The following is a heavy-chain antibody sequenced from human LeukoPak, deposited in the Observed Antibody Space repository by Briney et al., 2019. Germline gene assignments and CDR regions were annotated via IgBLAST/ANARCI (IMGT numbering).Heavy chain of an antibody. J-gene: IGHJ5*02. V-gene: IGHV3-23*01. CDR1: GFTFSSYA. CDR3: ARDLGYYYDSSGYSAPFDP. D-gene: IGHD3-22*01. CDR2: ISGSGGST. Sequence: GGSLRLSCAASGFTFSSYAMSWVRQAPGKGLEWVSAISGSGGSTYYADSVKGRFTISRDNSKNTLYLQMNSLRAEDTAVYYCARDLGYYYDSSGYSAPFDPWGQGTLVTVSS.